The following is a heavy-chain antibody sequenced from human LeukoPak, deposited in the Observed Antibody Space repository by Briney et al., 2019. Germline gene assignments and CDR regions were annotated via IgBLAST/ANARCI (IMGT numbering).Heavy chain of an antibody. CDR2: INTNTGNP. V-gene: IGHV7-4-1*02. CDR1: GYTFTGYY. D-gene: IGHD6-13*01. Sequence: GASVKVSCKASGYTFTGYYMHWVRQAPGQGLEWMGWINTNTGNPTYAQGFTGRFVFSLDTSVSTAYLQISSLKAEDTAVYYCARGGIAAAGGAFDIWGQGTMVTVSS. CDR3: ARGGIAAAGGAFDI. J-gene: IGHJ3*02.